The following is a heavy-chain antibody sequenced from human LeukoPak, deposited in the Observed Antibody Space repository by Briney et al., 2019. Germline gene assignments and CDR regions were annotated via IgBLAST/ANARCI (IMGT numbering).Heavy chain of an antibody. CDR1: GGLFSGYY. CDR3: AREGDYYGSGSSVQ. Sequence: SETLSLTCAVYGGLFSGYYWSWIRQPRGRGLEGVGEINHTGSTNYNPSLKSRVTISVDTSKNQFSLKLSSVTAADTAVYYCAREGDYYGSGSSVQWGQGTLVTVSS. D-gene: IGHD3-10*01. CDR2: INHTGST. V-gene: IGHV4-34*01. J-gene: IGHJ4*02.